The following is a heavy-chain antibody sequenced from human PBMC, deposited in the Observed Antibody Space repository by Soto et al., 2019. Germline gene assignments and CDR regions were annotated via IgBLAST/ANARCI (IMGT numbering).Heavy chain of an antibody. V-gene: IGHV1-2*02. Sequence: GAPVRSSCSPSGSTFTAQYMPWVRQPPGQGLEWMGWINPNSGGTNYAQKFQGRVTMTRDTSISTAYMELSRLRSDDTAVYYCARGGVVAAKNDAFDIWGQVTMFTVS. CDR2: INPNSGGT. CDR3: ARGGVVAAKNDAFDI. D-gene: IGHD2-15*01. J-gene: IGHJ3*02. CDR1: GSTFTAQY.